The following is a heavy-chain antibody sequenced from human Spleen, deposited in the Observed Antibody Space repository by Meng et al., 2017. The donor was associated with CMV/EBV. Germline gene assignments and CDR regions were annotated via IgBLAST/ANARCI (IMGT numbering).Heavy chain of an antibody. CDR3: ARDYDWGADY. CDR2: IRPNNGDT. Sequence: ASVKVSYKTSGYFFRDHFMHWVRQAPGQGLEWMGWIRPNNGDTNYAQDFQGRITVTSDSSFNTVYMELSRLTSDDTAVYYCARDYDWGADYWGQGTLVTVSS. D-gene: IGHD3-9*01. V-gene: IGHV1-2*02. J-gene: IGHJ4*02. CDR1: GYFFRDHF.